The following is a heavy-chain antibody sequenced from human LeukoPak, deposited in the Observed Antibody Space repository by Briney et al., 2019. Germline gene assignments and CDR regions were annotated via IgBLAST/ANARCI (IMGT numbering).Heavy chain of an antibody. CDR3: AREGLRQQLDY. D-gene: IGHD6-13*01. CDR1: GVTFSSYA. CDR2: IIPIFGTA. Sequence: SVKISCKASGVTFSSYAISWVRQAPGQGLEWMGGIIPIFGTANYAQKFQGRVTITADESTSTAYMELSSLRSEDTAVYYCAREGLRQQLDYWGQGTLVTVSS. V-gene: IGHV1-69*13. J-gene: IGHJ4*02.